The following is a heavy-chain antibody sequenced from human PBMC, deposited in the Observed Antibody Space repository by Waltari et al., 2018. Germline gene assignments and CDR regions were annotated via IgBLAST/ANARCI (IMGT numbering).Heavy chain of an antibody. CDR1: GFTFSSYE. CDR3: ARDRGCSTTSCYLGDLYGMDV. V-gene: IGHV3-48*03. J-gene: IGHJ6*02. D-gene: IGHD2-2*01. Sequence: EVQLVESGGGLVQPGGSLRLSCVACGFTFSSYEMNWVRQAPGKGLEWVSYISTSSSTIYYADSVKGRFTISRDKAKNSLYLQMNSLRAEDTAVYYCARDRGCSTTSCYLGDLYGMDVWDQGP. CDR2: ISTSSSTI.